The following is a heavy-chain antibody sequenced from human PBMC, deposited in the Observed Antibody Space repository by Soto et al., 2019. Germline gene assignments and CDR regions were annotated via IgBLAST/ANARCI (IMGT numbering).Heavy chain of an antibody. CDR2: ISYDGSNK. D-gene: IGHD3-22*01. Sequence: QVQLVESGGGVVQPGRSLRLSCAASGFTFSSYGMHWVRQAPGKGLEWVAVISYDGSNKYYADSVKGRFTISRDNSKNPLYLQMNSLRAEDTAVYYCASGDYDSSGPLPYWGQGTLVTVSS. J-gene: IGHJ4*02. CDR3: ASGDYDSSGPLPY. V-gene: IGHV3-30*03. CDR1: GFTFSSYG.